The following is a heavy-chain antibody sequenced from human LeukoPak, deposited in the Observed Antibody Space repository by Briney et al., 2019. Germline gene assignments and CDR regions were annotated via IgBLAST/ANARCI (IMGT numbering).Heavy chain of an antibody. J-gene: IGHJ6*03. Sequence: SETLSLTCTVSGGSISSYYWSWMRQPAEKGLEWIGRIYTSGSTDYNPSLKSRITMSVDTSKNQFSLKLSSVTAADTAVYYCARGLVGGYYPHYHYYYMDVWGKGTTVTVSS. CDR2: IYTSGST. D-gene: IGHD3-3*01. CDR1: GGSISSYY. CDR3: ARGLVGGYYPHYHYYYMDV. V-gene: IGHV4-4*07.